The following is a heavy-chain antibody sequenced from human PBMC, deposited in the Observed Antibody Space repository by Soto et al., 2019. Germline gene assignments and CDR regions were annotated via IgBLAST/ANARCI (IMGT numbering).Heavy chain of an antibody. D-gene: IGHD6-13*01. V-gene: IGHV1-18*01. CDR3: ARDPPTIASAGREDY. CDR2: ISAYNGNT. J-gene: IGHJ4*02. CDR1: GYTFTSYG. Sequence: QVQLVQSGAEVKKPGASVKVSCKASGYTFTSYGISWVRQAPGQGLEWMGWISAYNGNTNYAQKLQGRVTMTTDTSTSTAYMELKSLRSDDPAVYYWARDPPTIASAGREDYWGQGTLVTVSS.